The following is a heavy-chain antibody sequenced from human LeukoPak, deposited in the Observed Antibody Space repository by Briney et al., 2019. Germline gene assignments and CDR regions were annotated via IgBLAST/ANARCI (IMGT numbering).Heavy chain of an antibody. CDR1: GGSISSHY. V-gene: IGHV4-59*11. J-gene: IGHJ3*02. CDR3: ARKTGTTGDDAFDI. CDR2: MYNSGST. D-gene: IGHD1-1*01. Sequence: PSETLSLTCTVSGGSISSHYWSWVRQSPGKGLEWIGDMYNSGSTNYNPSLKSRVTISVDTSKNQFSLKLTSVTAADTAVYYCARKTGTTGDDAFDIWGQGTMVTVSS.